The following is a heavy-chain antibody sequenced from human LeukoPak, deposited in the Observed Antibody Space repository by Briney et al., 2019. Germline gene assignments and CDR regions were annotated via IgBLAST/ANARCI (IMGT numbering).Heavy chain of an antibody. CDR1: ARSISSYY. Sequence: SETLSLTCTVSARSISSYYWSWIRQPPGKGLEWIGYIHYSGSTNYNPSLKSRVTISVDTSKNQFSLKLSSVTAADTAVYYCARGGIVATIPDFDYWGQGTLVTVSS. CDR3: ARGGIVATIPDFDY. D-gene: IGHD5-12*01. J-gene: IGHJ4*02. CDR2: IHYSGST. V-gene: IGHV4-59*01.